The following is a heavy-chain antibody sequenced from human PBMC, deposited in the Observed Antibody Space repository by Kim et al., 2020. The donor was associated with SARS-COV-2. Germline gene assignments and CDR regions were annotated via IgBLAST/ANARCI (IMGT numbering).Heavy chain of an antibody. D-gene: IGHD5-18*01. V-gene: IGHV1-18*01. J-gene: IGHJ4*02. Sequence: QKLQGRVTMTTDTSTSTAYMELRSLRSDDTAVYYCARDRVDTASGTFDYWGQGTLVTVSS. CDR3: ARDRVDTASGTFDY.